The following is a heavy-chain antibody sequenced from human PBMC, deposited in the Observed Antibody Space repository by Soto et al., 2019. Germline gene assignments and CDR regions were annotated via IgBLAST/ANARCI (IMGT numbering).Heavy chain of an antibody. V-gene: IGHV3-48*01. CDR2: ISSSSSTI. CDR1: GFTFSSYS. Sequence: GGSLRLSCAASGFTFSSYSMNWVRQAPGKGLEWVSYISSSSSTIYYADSVKGRFTISRDNAKNSLYLQMNSLRAEDTVVYYCARSPTYYDILTGYYMPFISFDYWGQGTLVTVSS. J-gene: IGHJ4*02. CDR3: ARSPTYYDILTGYYMPFISFDY. D-gene: IGHD3-9*01.